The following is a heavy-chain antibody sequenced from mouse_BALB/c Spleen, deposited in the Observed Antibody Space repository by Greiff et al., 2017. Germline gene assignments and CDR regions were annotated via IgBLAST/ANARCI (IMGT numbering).Heavy chain of an antibody. J-gene: IGHJ1*01. V-gene: IGHV5-6-5*01. CDR3: ARPYYGSSPHWYFEV. CDR1: GFTFSSYA. Sequence: EVKVVESGGGLVKPGGSLKLSCAASGFTFSSYAMSWVRQTPEKRLEWVASISSGGSTYYPDSVKGRFTISRDNARNILYLQMSSLRSEDTAMYYCARPYYGSSPHWYFEVWGAGTTVTVSS. CDR2: ISSGGST. D-gene: IGHD1-1*01.